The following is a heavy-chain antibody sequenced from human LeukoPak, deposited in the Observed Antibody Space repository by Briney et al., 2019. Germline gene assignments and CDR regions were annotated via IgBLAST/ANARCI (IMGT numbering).Heavy chain of an antibody. J-gene: IGHJ4*02. CDR2: IYPGDSDT. Sequence: GESLKISCKGSGYSFTSYWIGWVRHMPGKGLEWMGIIYPGDSDTRYSPSFQGQVTISADKSISTAYLQWSSLKASDTAMYYCARRYSGSSIPRSRDYYFDYWGQGTLVTVSS. CDR3: ARRYSGSSIPRSRDYYFDY. D-gene: IGHD1-26*01. V-gene: IGHV5-51*01. CDR1: GYSFTSYW.